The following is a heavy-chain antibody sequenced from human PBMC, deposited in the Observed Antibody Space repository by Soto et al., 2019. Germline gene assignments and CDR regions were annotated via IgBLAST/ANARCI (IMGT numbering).Heavy chain of an antibody. Sequence: QVQLVESGGGVVQSGTSLRLSCAASGMKFSSYGMHWVRQAPGKGLEWVAGIWFDGFKKYYVDSVKGRFTISRDNSNNSRYLQMNSLRAEDTGVYYCARELLYGTGSRNLHYYGMDVWGQGTTVTVSS. CDR3: ARELLYGTGSRNLHYYGMDV. CDR1: GMKFSSYG. D-gene: IGHD3-10*01. CDR2: IWFDGFKK. J-gene: IGHJ6*02. V-gene: IGHV3-33*01.